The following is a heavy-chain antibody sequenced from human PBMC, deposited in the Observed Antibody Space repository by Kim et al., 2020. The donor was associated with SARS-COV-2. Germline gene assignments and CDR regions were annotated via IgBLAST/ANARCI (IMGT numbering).Heavy chain of an antibody. V-gene: IGHV4-59*01. J-gene: IGHJ4*02. CDR2: IHSSGST. CDR1: AGSLNTYY. D-gene: IGHD3-10*01. Sequence: SETLSLTCTVSAGSLNTYYWSWIRQPPGKGLEWIGYIHSSGSTNYYPSLKSRVTMSVDTSKNQFSLKLSSVTAADTAVYFCARLRGGVGEAFFDYWGQGILVTVSS. CDR3: ARLRGGVGEAFFDY.